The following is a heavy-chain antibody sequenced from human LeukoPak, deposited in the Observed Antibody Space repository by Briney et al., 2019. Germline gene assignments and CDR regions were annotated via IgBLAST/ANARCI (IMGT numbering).Heavy chain of an antibody. CDR2: IYHSGST. V-gene: IGHV4-59*01. CDR1: GGSISNYY. Sequence: SETLSLTCSVSGGSISNYYWNWIRQTPGKGLEWIGYIYHSGSTYYNPSLKSRVTISLDTSKKQFSLRLSSVTAADTAVYFCARVTYSTSSMSLDAFDIWGQGTMVTVSS. D-gene: IGHD6-6*01. CDR3: ARVTYSTSSMSLDAFDI. J-gene: IGHJ3*02.